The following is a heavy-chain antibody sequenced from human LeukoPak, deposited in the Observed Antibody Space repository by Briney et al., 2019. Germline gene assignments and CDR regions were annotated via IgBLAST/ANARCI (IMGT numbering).Heavy chain of an antibody. CDR2: IDHSGST. J-gene: IGHJ4*02. CDR1: GVSFSCDY. Sequence: SETLSLTCAVYGVSFSCDYWSWIRQPPGKGLEWIGEIDHSGSTNYKPSLKSRVTISVDTSKNQFSLKLSSVTAADTAVYYCARSYAHDYWGQGTLVTVSS. D-gene: IGHD2-2*01. V-gene: IGHV4-34*01. CDR3: ARSYAHDY.